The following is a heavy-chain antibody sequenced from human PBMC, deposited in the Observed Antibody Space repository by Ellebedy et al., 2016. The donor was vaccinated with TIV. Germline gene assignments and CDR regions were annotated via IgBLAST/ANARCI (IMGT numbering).Heavy chain of an antibody. D-gene: IGHD4-17*01. CDR3: AREITIIRLRGYFDL. Sequence: ASVKVSCKASGYTFTAYGLSWVRQAPGQGIEWMGWVSTDNGHPHYAQNFQARVTMTADTSTDTAYMELNSLRSEDTAVYYCAREITIIRLRGYFDLWGQGTLVIVSS. V-gene: IGHV1-18*01. CDR1: GYTFTAYG. J-gene: IGHJ4*02. CDR2: VSTDNGHP.